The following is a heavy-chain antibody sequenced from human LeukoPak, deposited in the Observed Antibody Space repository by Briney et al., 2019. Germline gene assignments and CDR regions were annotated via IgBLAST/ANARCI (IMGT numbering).Heavy chain of an antibody. CDR2: TYYRSKWYN. CDR1: GDSVCSNSDA. D-gene: IGHD6-13*01. CDR3: ARSSSSWYGWFDP. J-gene: IGHJ5*02. Sequence: SQTLSLTCAVSGDSVCSNSDAWSWLRQSPGRGLEWLGRTYYRSKWYNDYAVSVKSRITINPHTSKNQFSLQLNSVTPEDTAVYYCARSSSSWYGWFDPWGQGTLVTVSS. V-gene: IGHV6-1*01.